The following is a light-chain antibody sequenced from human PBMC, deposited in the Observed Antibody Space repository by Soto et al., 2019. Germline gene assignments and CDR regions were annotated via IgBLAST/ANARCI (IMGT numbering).Light chain of an antibody. CDR1: SADVGGYDY. CDR2: EVS. Sequence: QSALTQPPSASGSPGQSVTISCAGTSADVGGYDYVSWYQQLPGKAPKVMIYEVSKLPSGVPDRFSGSKSGNTASLTVSGLQAEDEADYYCCSYAGSHVVFGGGTKVTVL. V-gene: IGLV2-8*01. CDR3: CSYAGSHVV. J-gene: IGLJ2*01.